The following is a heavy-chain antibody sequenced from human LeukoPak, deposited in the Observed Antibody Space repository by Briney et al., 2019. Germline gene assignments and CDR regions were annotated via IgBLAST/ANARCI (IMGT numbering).Heavy chain of an antibody. Sequence: GGSLRLSCAASGFTVSSNYISWVRQAPGKGLEWVSVIYSGGNTYCADSVKGRFTISRDNSKNTLYLQMNSLRAEDTAVYYCARGHYDTSGYYFYYFDYWGQGTLVTVSS. CDR2: IYSGGNT. V-gene: IGHV3-53*01. J-gene: IGHJ4*02. CDR3: ARGHYDTSGYYFYYFDY. D-gene: IGHD3-22*01. CDR1: GFTVSSNY.